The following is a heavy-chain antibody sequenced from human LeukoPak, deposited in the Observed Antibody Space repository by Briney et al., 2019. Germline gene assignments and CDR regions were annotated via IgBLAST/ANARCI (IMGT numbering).Heavy chain of an antibody. CDR1: GFTFSSYG. Sequence: PGGSLRLSCAASGFTFSSYGMHWVRQAPGKGLEWVAVISYDGSNKYYADSVKGRFTISRDNAKNSLYLQMNSLRAEDTAVYYCARNFRKSGTDLNWFDPWGQGTLVTVSS. V-gene: IGHV3-30*03. J-gene: IGHJ5*02. D-gene: IGHD3-3*01. CDR2: ISYDGSNK. CDR3: ARNFRKSGTDLNWFDP.